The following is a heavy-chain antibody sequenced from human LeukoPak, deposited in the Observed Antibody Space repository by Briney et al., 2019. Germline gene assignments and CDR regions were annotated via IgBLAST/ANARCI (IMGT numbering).Heavy chain of an antibody. V-gene: IGHV1-2*06. CDR3: ARSFSTRVDSPKNTGVVVTAFDY. J-gene: IGHJ4*02. Sequence: ASVKVSCKASGYTFTGYYMHWVRQAPGQGLEWMGRINPNSGGTNYAQKFQGRVTMTRATSISTDYMELSRLRSDDTAVYYCARSFSTRVDSPKNTGVVVTAFDYWGQGTLVTVSS. CDR2: INPNSGGT. CDR1: GYTFTGYY. D-gene: IGHD2-21*02.